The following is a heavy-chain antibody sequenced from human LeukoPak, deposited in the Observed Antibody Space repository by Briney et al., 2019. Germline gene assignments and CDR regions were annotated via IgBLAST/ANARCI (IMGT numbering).Heavy chain of an antibody. J-gene: IGHJ6*03. Sequence: GGSLRLSCVASGFTFSSYNMNWVRQAPGQGLEWVSSITSGSSYIYYADSVKGRFTISRDNAKSSLYLQMNSLRAEDTAVYYCARDPYSGSYGAHYYYYMDVWGKGTTVTISS. CDR3: ARDPYSGSYGAHYYYYMDV. CDR2: ITSGSSYI. V-gene: IGHV3-21*01. D-gene: IGHD1-26*01. CDR1: GFTFSSYN.